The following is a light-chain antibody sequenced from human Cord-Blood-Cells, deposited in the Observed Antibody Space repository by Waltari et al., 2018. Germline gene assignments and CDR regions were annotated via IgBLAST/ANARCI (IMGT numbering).Light chain of an antibody. J-gene: IGLJ2*01. CDR3: SSYTSSSTLVV. CDR1: SSDVGGYNY. Sequence: QSALTQPASVSGSPGQSITISCTGTSSDVGGYNYVSWYQQHPGKAPKLMIYDVSNRPSGVSDRVSGSESGKTASLTISGLQAEDEADYYCSSYTSSSTLVVCGGGTKLTVL. CDR2: DVS. V-gene: IGLV2-14*01.